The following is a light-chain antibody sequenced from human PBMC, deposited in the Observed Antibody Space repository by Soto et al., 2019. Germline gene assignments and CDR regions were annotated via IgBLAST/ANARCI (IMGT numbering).Light chain of an antibody. CDR2: GAS. CDR1: QSISRY. Sequence: DIRMTQSPTSLAASVGERVTITCRASQSISRYLNWYQQKPGKAPKLLIYGASTLESGVPSRFSGSGSGTEFTLTVSSLQPEDLAIYHCQQSYNSPWTFGQGTKVEIK. CDR3: QQSYNSPWT. V-gene: IGKV1-39*01. J-gene: IGKJ1*01.